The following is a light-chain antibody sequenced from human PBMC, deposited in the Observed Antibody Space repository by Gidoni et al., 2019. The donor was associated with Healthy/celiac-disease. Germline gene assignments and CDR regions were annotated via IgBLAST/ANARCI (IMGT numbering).Light chain of an antibody. V-gene: IGLV3-19*01. CDR3: NSRDSSGNHFYV. CDR1: SLRSYY. CDR2: GKN. Sequence: LTQDPAVSVALGQTVRITCQGDSLRSYYASWYQQKPGQAPVLLIYGKNNRPSGIPDRFSGSSSGNTASLTITGAQAEDEADYYCNSRDSSGNHFYVFGTGTKVTVL. J-gene: IGLJ1*01.